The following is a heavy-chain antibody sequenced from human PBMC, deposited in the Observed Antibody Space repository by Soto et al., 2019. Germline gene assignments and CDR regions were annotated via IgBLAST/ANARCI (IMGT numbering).Heavy chain of an antibody. D-gene: IGHD1-7*01. CDR2: ISAYNGNT. Sequence: QVQLVQSGAEVKKPGASVKVSCKASGYTFTSYGINWVRQAPGQGLEWMGWISAYNGNTNYAQKLQGRVTMTTDTSTITAYMELRSLRSDDTAVYYCARVITGTTFYYYYGMDVWGQGTTVTVSS. CDR3: ARVITGTTFYYYYGMDV. V-gene: IGHV1-18*01. CDR1: GYTFTSYG. J-gene: IGHJ6*02.